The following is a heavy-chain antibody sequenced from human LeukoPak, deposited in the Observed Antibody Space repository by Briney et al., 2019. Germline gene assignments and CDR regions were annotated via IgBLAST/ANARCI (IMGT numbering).Heavy chain of an antibody. CDR1: GFTFSSYA. CDR2: ISGSGGST. D-gene: IGHD6-13*01. V-gene: IGHV3-23*01. J-gene: IGHJ4*02. CDR3: AKGGYSSSWYPFDY. Sequence: GGSLRLSCAASGFTFSSYAMSWVRQAPGKGLEWVSAISGSGGSTYYADSVKGRFTISRDNSKNTLYLQMNRLRAEDTAVYYCAKGGYSSSWYPFDYWGQGTLVTVSS.